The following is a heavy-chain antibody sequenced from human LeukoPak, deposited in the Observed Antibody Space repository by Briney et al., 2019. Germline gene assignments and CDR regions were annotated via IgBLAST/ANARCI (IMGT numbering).Heavy chain of an antibody. CDR2: IYYSGST. J-gene: IGHJ5*02. CDR3: AREVAAAGQTNWFDP. V-gene: IGHV4-30-4*01. Sequence: SETLSLTCTVSGGSISSGDYYWSWIRQPPGKGPEWIGYIYYSGSTYYNPSLKSRVTISVDTSKNQFSLKLSSVTAADTAVYYCAREVAAAGQTNWFDPWGQGTLVTVSS. D-gene: IGHD6-13*01. CDR1: GGSISSGDYY.